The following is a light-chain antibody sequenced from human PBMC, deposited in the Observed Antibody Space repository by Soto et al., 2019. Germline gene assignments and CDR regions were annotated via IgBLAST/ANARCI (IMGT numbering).Light chain of an antibody. J-gene: IGKJ3*01. CDR1: QGVSANY. Sequence: IVLTQSPGTLSLSPGDRATLSCRASQGVSANYLAWYQQKLGQAPRLLIYGASSRATGIPDRFSGNGSGTDLTLPISRLEPEDFAVYSCHQYGSTPFTFGPGTKVDIK. V-gene: IGKV3-20*01. CDR3: HQYGSTPFT. CDR2: GAS.